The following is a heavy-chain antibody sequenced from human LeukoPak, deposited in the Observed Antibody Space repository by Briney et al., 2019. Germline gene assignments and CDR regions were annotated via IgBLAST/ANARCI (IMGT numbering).Heavy chain of an antibody. Sequence: GESLRLSCAASGFTFSSYAMSWVRQAPGKGLEWVSAISGSGGSTYYADSVKGRFTISRDNSKNTLYLQMNSLRAEDTAVYYCAKAPHYYGSGSYPPNDYWGQGTLVTVSS. D-gene: IGHD3-10*01. CDR1: GFTFSSYA. CDR2: ISGSGGST. CDR3: AKAPHYYGSGSYPPNDY. J-gene: IGHJ4*02. V-gene: IGHV3-23*01.